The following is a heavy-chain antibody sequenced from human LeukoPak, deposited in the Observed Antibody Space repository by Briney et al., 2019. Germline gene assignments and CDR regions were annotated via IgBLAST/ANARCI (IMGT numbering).Heavy chain of an antibody. CDR2: ISYSGST. J-gene: IGHJ4*02. CDR3: ARGGTAFFDY. V-gene: IGHV4-59*01. CDR1: GGSISNSY. Sequence: SETLSLTCTVSGGSISNSYWSWIRQPPGKGLEWIGYISYSGSTNYNPSLTSRVSISVDTSKNQFSLKLSSVTAADTAVYYCARGGTAFFDYWGQGTLVTVSS. D-gene: IGHD1-7*01.